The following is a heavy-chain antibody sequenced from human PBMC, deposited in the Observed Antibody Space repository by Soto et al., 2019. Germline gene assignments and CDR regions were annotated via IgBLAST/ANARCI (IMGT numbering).Heavy chain of an antibody. Sequence: QVQLVQSGAEVKKPGSSVKVSCKASGGTFSSYAISWVRQAPGQGLEWMGGIIPIFGTANYAQKLQGRVTIAADESTSTAYMELSSLRYEDTAVYYCARRQGAAAPQGDNWFDPWGQGTLVTVSS. CDR2: IIPIFGTA. J-gene: IGHJ5*02. D-gene: IGHD6-13*01. CDR3: ARRQGAAAPQGDNWFDP. CDR1: GGTFSSYA. V-gene: IGHV1-69*01.